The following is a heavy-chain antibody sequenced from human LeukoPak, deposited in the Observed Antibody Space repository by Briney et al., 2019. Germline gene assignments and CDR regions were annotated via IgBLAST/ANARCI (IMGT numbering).Heavy chain of an antibody. D-gene: IGHD6-13*01. CDR1: GFTFSSYS. V-gene: IGHV3-21*01. CDR3: ARAHSSSWYSRWFDP. CDR2: ISSSSSYI. J-gene: IGHJ5*02. Sequence: GGSLRLSCAASGFTFSSYSMNWVRQAPGKGLEWVSSISSSSSYIYYADSVKGRFTISRHNAKNSLYLQMNSLRAEDTAVYYCARAHSSSWYSRWFDPWGQGTLVTVSS.